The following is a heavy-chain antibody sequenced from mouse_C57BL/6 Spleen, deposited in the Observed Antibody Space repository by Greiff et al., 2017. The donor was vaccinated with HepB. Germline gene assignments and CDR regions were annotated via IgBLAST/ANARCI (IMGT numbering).Heavy chain of an antibody. Sequence: VQLKESGPSLVRPSQTLSLTCTVTGFSINSDCYWIWIRQFPGNKLEYIGYTFYSGITYYNPSLESRTYITRDTSKNQFSLKLSSVTTEDTATYYCARDRYYGSSPSWYFDVWGTGTTVTVSS. D-gene: IGHD1-1*01. CDR3: ARDRYYGSSPSWYFDV. J-gene: IGHJ1*03. CDR2: TFYSGIT. CDR1: GFSINSDCY. V-gene: IGHV3-3*01.